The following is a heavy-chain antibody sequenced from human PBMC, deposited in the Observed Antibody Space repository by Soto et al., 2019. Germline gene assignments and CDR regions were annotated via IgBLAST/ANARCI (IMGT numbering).Heavy chain of an antibody. CDR2: INPNSGGT. CDR3: ARVPMVRGVHFDY. CDR1: GYTFTGYY. J-gene: IGHJ4*02. V-gene: IGHV1-2*04. D-gene: IGHD3-10*01. Sequence: GASVKVSCKASGYTFTGYYMHWLRQAPGQGLEWMGWINPNSGGTNYAQKFQGWVTMTRDTSISTAYMELSRLRSDDTAVYYCARVPMVRGVHFDYWGQGTLVTVSS.